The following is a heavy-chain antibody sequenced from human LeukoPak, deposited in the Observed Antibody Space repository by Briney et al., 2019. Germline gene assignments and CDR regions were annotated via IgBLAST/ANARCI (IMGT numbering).Heavy chain of an antibody. J-gene: IGHJ6*03. D-gene: IGHD2-2*02. Sequence: SETLSLTCTVSGDSISSSSYYWGWIRQPPGKGLEWIGSIYYSGSTYYNPSLKSRVTISVDTSKNQFSLKLSSVTAADTAVYFCARGRRPPLIPTAIYYYYHMDVWGKGTMVTVSS. CDR3: ARGRRPPLIPTAIYYYYHMDV. V-gene: IGHV4-39*01. CDR1: GDSISSSSYY. CDR2: IYYSGST.